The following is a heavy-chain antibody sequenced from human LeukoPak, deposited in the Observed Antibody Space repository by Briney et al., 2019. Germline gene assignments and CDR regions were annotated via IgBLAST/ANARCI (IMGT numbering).Heavy chain of an antibody. J-gene: IGHJ4*02. CDR3: ASRHDYGDYGDY. V-gene: IGHV1-18*01. CDR2: ISAYNDNT. CDR1: GYTFTTYG. D-gene: IGHD4-17*01. Sequence: GASAKVSCKASGYTFTTYGISWVRQAPGQGLEWMGWISAYNDNTNYAQKLQGRVTMTTDTSTSTAYMELRSLRSDDTAVYYCASRHDYGDYGDYWGQGTLVTVSS.